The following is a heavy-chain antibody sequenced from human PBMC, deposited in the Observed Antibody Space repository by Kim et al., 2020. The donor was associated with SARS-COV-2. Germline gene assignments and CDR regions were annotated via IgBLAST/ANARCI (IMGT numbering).Heavy chain of an antibody. Sequence: SVKVSCKASGGTFSSYAISWVRQAPGQGLEWMGGIIPIFGTANYAQKFQGRVTITADESTSTAYMELSSLRSEDTAVYYCARRYSSSFRSGGAFDIWGQGTMVTVSS. D-gene: IGHD6-13*01. J-gene: IGHJ3*02. CDR2: IIPIFGTA. CDR1: GGTFSSYA. CDR3: ARRYSSSFRSGGAFDI. V-gene: IGHV1-69*13.